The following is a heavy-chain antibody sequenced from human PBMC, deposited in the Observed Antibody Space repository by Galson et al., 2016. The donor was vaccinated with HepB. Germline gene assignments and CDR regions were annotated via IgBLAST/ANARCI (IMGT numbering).Heavy chain of an antibody. V-gene: IGHV3-74*01. CDR2: INSDGSRT. CDR3: VREVEAIVMVVVASVDYGMDV. CDR1: GFTFTSYW. J-gene: IGHJ6*02. Sequence: SLRLSCAVSGFTFTSYWMHWVRQVPGKGLVWVSRINSDGSRTSYADSVKGRFTISRDNARNTLYLQMTSLRAEDTAGYFCVREVEAIVMVVVASVDYGMDVWGQGTTVIVSS. D-gene: IGHD2-15*01.